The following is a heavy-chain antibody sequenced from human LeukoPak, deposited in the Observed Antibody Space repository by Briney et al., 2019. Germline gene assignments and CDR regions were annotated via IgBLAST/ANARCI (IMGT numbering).Heavy chain of an antibody. CDR3: ARRGGVGYSYGAFDY. D-gene: IGHD5-18*01. V-gene: IGHV4-39*01. Sequence: SETLSLTCTVSGGSISSTTYYWGWIRQPPGKGLEWIGSIYYSGTTYYNPSLKSRVTISVDTSKNQFSLKLSSVTAADTAVYFCARRGGVGYSYGAFDYWGQGTLVTVSS. CDR1: GGSISSTTYY. CDR2: IYYSGTT. J-gene: IGHJ4*02.